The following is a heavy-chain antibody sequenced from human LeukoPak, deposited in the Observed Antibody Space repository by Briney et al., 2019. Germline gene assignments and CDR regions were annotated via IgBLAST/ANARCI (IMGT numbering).Heavy chain of an antibody. CDR2: ISTYNGYT. V-gene: IGHV1-18*01. CDR3: ARADNNSWLDWFDP. CDR1: GYTFTNYG. D-gene: IGHD2/OR15-2a*01. J-gene: IGHJ5*02. Sequence: ASVKVSCKPSGYTFTNYGISWVRQAPGQGLEWVGWISTYNGYTNYAQKFQGRATMTTDTSTSTAYMELRSLRSDDTAVYYCARADNNSWLDWFDPWGQGALVTVSS.